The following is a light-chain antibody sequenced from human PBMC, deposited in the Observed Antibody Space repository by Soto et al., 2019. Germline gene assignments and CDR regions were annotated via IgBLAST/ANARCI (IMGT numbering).Light chain of an antibody. V-gene: IGKV3-11*01. CDR3: QQDSNWPCT. J-gene: IGKJ4*01. CDR2: DAS. Sequence: EIVLTQSPATLSLSPGERATLSCRASQSVSSYLAWYQQKPGQAPRLLIYDASNRATGIPARFSGSGSGTDFTLTISSLRPENFAVYYCQQDSNWPCTCGGGTKVEFK. CDR1: QSVSSY.